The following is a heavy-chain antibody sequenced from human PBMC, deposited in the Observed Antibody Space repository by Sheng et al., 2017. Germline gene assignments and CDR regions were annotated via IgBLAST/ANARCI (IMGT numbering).Heavy chain of an antibody. CDR2: ITGSGEDS. CDR3: AKLNWFEGGRGDRGY. V-gene: IGHV3-23*01. J-gene: IGHJ4*02. CDR1: GFTCSNCD. Sequence: EVQLLESGGDLVQPGGSLRLSCAASGFTCSNCDINWVRQVPGKGLEWVSGITGSGEDSHYVDSVKGRFTISRDNSKNIIYLQMNSLRVEDTAVYYCAKLNWFEGGRGDRGYWGQGTRGHRLL. D-gene: IGHD3-10*01.